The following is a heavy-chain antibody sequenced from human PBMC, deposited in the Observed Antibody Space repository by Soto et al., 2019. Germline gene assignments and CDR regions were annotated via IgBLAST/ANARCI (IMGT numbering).Heavy chain of an antibody. V-gene: IGHV4-30-2*01. CDR2: IYHTGTT. Sequence: SETLSLTCTVSGGSINSGYYSWTWIRQPQGKGLEWIGYIYHTGTTYYNTSLKSRVTISVDRSKNQFSLKLSSVTAADTAVYYCARGINYYDSSGDSWFDPWAQRTLDTVS. CDR1: GGSINSGYYS. D-gene: IGHD3-22*01. CDR3: ARGINYYDSSGDSWFDP. J-gene: IGHJ5*02.